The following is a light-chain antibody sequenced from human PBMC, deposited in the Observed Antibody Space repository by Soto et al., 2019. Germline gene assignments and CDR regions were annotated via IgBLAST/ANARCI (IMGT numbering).Light chain of an antibody. CDR3: AAWDDSLKGVV. J-gene: IGLJ2*01. CDR2: SNN. CDR1: SSNIGSNT. Sequence: QSVLTQPPSASGTPGQRVTISCSGSSSNIGSNTVNWDQHLPGTAPKILISSNNQRPSGVPDRFSGSKSGTSASLAISGLQSEYEADYYCAAWDDSLKGVVFGGGTKVTVL. V-gene: IGLV1-44*01.